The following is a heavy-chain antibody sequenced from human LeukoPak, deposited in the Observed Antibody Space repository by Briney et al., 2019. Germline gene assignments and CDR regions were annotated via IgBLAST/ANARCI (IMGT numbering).Heavy chain of an antibody. D-gene: IGHD1-20*01. J-gene: IGHJ5*02. V-gene: IGHV1-18*01. CDR2: VSTYNSER. CDR3: VRDNWNEFDP. Sequence: ASVTASCKASGYRFSSNGISWVRLAPGQGLEWVGWVSTYNSERNYAPRFQGRVTMTADTSTSTAYMELRSLRADDTAVYYCVRDNWNEFDPWGQGTLVTVSS. CDR1: GYRFSSNG.